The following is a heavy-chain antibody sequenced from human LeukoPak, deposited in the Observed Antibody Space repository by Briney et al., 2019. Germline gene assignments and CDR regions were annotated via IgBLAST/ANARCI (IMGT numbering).Heavy chain of an antibody. CDR3: ARGPVIGGHSSSSAWYFDL. Sequence: ASVKVSCKASGYTFTSYYMHWVRQAPRQGLEWMGIINPSGGSTGYAQKFEGRVTMTRDTSTSTVYMELSSLRSEDTAVYYCARGPVIGGHSSSSAWYFDLWGRGTLVTVSS. V-gene: IGHV1-46*01. D-gene: IGHD6-6*01. CDR2: INPSGGST. J-gene: IGHJ2*01. CDR1: GYTFTSYY.